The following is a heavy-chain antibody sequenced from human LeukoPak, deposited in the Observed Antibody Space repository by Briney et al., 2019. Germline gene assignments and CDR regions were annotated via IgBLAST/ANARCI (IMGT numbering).Heavy chain of an antibody. V-gene: IGHV3-20*04. J-gene: IGHJ4*02. CDR3: ARGFRNGPFDC. Sequence: GGSLRLSCEASGFTFDDYGMSWVRQPPGKGLEWVSGINRNGGSTDYADSVKGRFTISRDNAKNSHFLQMNSLRVEDTPLYYCARGFRNGPFDCWGQGTLVTVSS. D-gene: IGHD2-8*01. CDR2: INRNGGST. CDR1: GFTFDDYG.